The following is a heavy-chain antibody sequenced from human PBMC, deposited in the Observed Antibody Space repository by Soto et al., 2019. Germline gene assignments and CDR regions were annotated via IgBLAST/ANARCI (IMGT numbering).Heavy chain of an antibody. Sequence: PSETLSLTCTVSGGSISSYYWSWIRQPPGKGLEWIGYIYYSGSTNYNPSLKSRVTISVDTSKNQFSLKLSSVTAADTAVYYCARLAVAVRDQVYYFDYWGQGTQVTVSS. CDR3: ARLAVAVRDQVYYFDY. CDR2: IYYSGST. CDR1: GGSISSYY. D-gene: IGHD6-19*01. J-gene: IGHJ4*02. V-gene: IGHV4-59*08.